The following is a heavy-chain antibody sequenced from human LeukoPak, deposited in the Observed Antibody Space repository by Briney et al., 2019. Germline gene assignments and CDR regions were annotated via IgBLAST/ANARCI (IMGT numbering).Heavy chain of an antibody. CDR1: GFTFSSYA. D-gene: IGHD6-19*01. V-gene: IGHV3-23*01. J-gene: IGHJ4*02. CDR3: AKDLSAAVAGYFDY. CDR2: ISGSGGST. Sequence: GRSLRLSCAASGFTFSSYAMSWVRQAPGKGLEWVSAISGSGGSTYYADSVKGRFTIPRDNSKNTLYLQMNSLRAEATAVYYCAKDLSAAVAGYFDYWGQGTLVTVSS.